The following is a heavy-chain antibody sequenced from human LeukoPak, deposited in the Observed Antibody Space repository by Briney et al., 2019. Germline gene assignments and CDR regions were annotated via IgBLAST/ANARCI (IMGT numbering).Heavy chain of an antibody. J-gene: IGHJ6*02. CDR3: ARGSLAAAGTGMDV. Sequence: SETLSLTCAVYGGSFSGYYWNWIRQPPGKGLEWIGEINRSGSTNYNPSLKSRVTISVDTSKNQFSLKLSSVTAADTAVYYCARGSLAAAGTGMDVWGQGTRSPSP. V-gene: IGHV4-34*01. CDR2: INRSGST. D-gene: IGHD6-13*01. CDR1: GGSFSGYY.